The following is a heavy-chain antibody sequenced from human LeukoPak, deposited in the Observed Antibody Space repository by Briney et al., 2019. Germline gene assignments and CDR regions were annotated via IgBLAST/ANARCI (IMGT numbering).Heavy chain of an antibody. V-gene: IGHV1-69*05. CDR3: TRGSDSYYYYSMDV. Sequence: ASLKVSCKASGYTFSNYAINWVRQAPGQGLEWMGGIIPILRTPSYAEKFQGRVTITTDESTSTAHMELSGLRSKDTAVYYCTRGSDSYYYYSMDVWGRGTTVIVSS. J-gene: IGHJ6*03. CDR1: GYTFSNYA. CDR2: IIPILRTP.